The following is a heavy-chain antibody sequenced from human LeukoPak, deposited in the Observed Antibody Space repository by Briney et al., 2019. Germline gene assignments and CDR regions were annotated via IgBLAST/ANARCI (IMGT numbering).Heavy chain of an antibody. CDR3: ARPHSGTHGTFHI. CDR2: ISYDGSDQ. Sequence: GGSLRLSCAASGFTFTTYAIHWLRQAPGKGPEWVARISYDGSDQCYADSVKGRFTISRDDPKNTVFLQMNSLRLEDTATYYCARPHSGTHGTFHIWGQGTVVTVSS. D-gene: IGHD1-26*01. V-gene: IGHV3-30*01. J-gene: IGHJ3*02. CDR1: GFTFTTYA.